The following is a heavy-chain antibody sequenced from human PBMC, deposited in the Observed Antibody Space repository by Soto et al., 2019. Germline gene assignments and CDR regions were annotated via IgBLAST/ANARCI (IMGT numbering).Heavy chain of an antibody. Sequence: GGCVRQTGAASGVSFSNYYMHWVRQAPGKGLVWVSHINSDGSRTTYADSVKGRFTISRDNAKNKLYLQMSSLRAEDTAVYYCTDPFAVDIVSWGPGTLVTSPQ. CDR2: INSDGSRT. V-gene: IGHV3-74*01. CDR1: GVSFSNYY. D-gene: IGHD5-12*01. CDR3: TDPFAVDIVS. J-gene: IGHJ5*02.